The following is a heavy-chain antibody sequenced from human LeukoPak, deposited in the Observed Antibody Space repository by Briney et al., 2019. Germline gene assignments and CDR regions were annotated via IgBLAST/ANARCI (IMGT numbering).Heavy chain of an antibody. CDR1: GFTFSSHS. V-gene: IGHV3-48*01. J-gene: IGHJ4*02. Sequence: GGSLRLSCAASGFTFSSHSMNWVRQAPGKGLEWVSYISSSSSTIYYADSVKGRFTISRDNAKNSLYLQMNSLRAEDTAVYFCAKARSGYYQFDYWGQGTLVTVSS. CDR2: ISSSSSTI. D-gene: IGHD3-3*01. CDR3: AKARSGYYQFDY.